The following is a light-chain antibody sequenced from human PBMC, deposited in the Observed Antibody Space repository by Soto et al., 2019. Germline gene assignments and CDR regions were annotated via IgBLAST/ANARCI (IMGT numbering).Light chain of an antibody. CDR3: SSYAGNNNGL. V-gene: IGLV2-8*01. J-gene: IGLJ2*01. Sequence: QSALTQPPSASGSPGQSVTISCTGTSSDVGYYKYVSWYQQHPGKAPKLIIFEVSKRPSGVPDRLSGSKSGNTASLTVSGLQAEDEADYYCSSYAGNNNGLFGGGTKLTVL. CDR2: EVS. CDR1: SSDVGYYKY.